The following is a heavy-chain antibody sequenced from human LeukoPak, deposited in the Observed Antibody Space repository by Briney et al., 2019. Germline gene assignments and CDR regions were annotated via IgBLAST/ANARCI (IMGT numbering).Heavy chain of an antibody. D-gene: IGHD2-2*01. Sequence: SETLSLTCTVSGGSISSGGYYWSWIRQPPGKGLEWIGYIYHSGSTYYNPSLKSRVTISVDRSKNQFSLKLSSVTAADTAVYYCARGPRRGGYCSSTSCPHDAFDIWGQGTMVTVSS. V-gene: IGHV4-30-2*01. CDR1: GGSISSGGYY. J-gene: IGHJ3*02. CDR2: IYHSGST. CDR3: ARGPRRGGYCSSTSCPHDAFDI.